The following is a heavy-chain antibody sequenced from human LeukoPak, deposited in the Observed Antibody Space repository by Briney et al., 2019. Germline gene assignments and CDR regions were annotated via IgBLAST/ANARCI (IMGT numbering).Heavy chain of an antibody. J-gene: IGHJ3*02. V-gene: IGHV1-2*06. Sequence: ASVKVSCKASGYTFTGYYMHWVRQAPGQGLEWMGRINPNSGGTNYAQKFQGRVTMTRDTSISTAYMELSRLRSDDTAVYYCARVLSSCWYGYAFDIWGQGTMVTVSS. D-gene: IGHD6-13*01. CDR1: GYTFTGYY. CDR3: ARVLSSCWYGYAFDI. CDR2: INPNSGGT.